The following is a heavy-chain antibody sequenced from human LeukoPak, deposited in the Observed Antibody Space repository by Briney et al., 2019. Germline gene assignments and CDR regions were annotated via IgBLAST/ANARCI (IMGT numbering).Heavy chain of an antibody. D-gene: IGHD1-14*01. J-gene: IGHJ4*02. V-gene: IGHV3-66*02. Sequence: PSGGSLRLSCAASGFTVSNNYMSWVRQAPGKGLEWVSVIFSGGSTYYADSVKGRFTISRDNSKNTLYLQMNSLRAEDTAVYYCARAEGGAWAYYFDYWGQGTLVTVSS. CDR2: IFSGGST. CDR3: ARAEGGAWAYYFDY. CDR1: GFTVSNNY.